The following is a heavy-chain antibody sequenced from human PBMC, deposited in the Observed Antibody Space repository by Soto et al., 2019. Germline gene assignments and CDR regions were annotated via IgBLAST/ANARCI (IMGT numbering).Heavy chain of an antibody. CDR3: ASRSPLGSSWYKTDYYYYGMDV. J-gene: IGHJ6*02. CDR2: INHSGST. CDR1: GGSISTTSFY. V-gene: IGHV4-39*07. D-gene: IGHD6-13*01. Sequence: PSETLSLTCTVSGGSISTTSFYWAWIRQPPGKGLEWIGEINHSGSTNYNPSLKSRVTISVDTSKNQFSLKLSSVTAADTAVYYCASRSPLGSSWYKTDYYYYGMDVWGQGTTVTVSS.